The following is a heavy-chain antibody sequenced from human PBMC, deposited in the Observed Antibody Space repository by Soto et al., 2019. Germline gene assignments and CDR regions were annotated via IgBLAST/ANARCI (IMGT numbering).Heavy chain of an antibody. CDR3: ASYPKSYSLGKYYDSSGQTWYYYYGMDV. D-gene: IGHD3-22*01. CDR2: IIPIFGTA. CDR1: GGTFSSYA. J-gene: IGHJ6*02. Sequence: ASVKVSCKASGGTFSSYAISWVRQAPGQGLEWMGGIIPIFGTANYAQKFQGRVTITADESTSTAYMELSSLRSEDTAVYYCASYPKSYSLGKYYDSSGQTWYYYYGMDVWGQGTTVTVSS. V-gene: IGHV1-69*13.